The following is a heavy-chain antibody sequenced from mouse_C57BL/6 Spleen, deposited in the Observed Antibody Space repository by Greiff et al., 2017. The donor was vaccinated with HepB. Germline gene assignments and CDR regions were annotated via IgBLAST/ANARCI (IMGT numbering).Heavy chain of an antibody. CDR2: ILPGSVST. J-gene: IGHJ2*01. CDR1: GYTFTGYW. V-gene: IGHV1-9*01. D-gene: IGHD1-1*01. CDR3: ARGDYYGSSYGY. Sequence: QVQLQQSGAELMKPGASVKLSCEATGYTFTGYWIEWVKQRPGHGLEWIGEILPGSVSTNYNEKFKGKATFTADTSSNTAYMQLSSLTTEDSAIYYCARGDYYGSSYGYWGQGTTLTVSS.